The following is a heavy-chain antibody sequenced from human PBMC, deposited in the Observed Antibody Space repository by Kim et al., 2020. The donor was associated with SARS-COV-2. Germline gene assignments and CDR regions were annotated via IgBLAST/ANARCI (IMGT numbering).Heavy chain of an antibody. CDR3: ARDLLRTIREGNNNDAFDI. Sequence: GGSLRLSCAASGFTFSSYGMHWVRQAPGKGLEWVAVIWYDGSNKYYADSVTGRFTISRDNSKNTLYLQMNSLRAEDTAVYYCARDLLRTIREGNNNDAFDIWGQGTMVTVSS. CDR2: IWYDGSNK. D-gene: IGHD1-26*01. CDR1: GFTFSSYG. V-gene: IGHV3-33*01. J-gene: IGHJ3*02.